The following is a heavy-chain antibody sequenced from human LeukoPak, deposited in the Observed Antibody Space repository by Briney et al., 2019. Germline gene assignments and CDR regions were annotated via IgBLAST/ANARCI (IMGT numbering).Heavy chain of an antibody. D-gene: IGHD3-10*01. CDR2: ISGSGGST. V-gene: IGHV3-23*01. CDR1: GFTFSSYA. Sequence: QSGGSLRLSCAASGFTFSSYAMSWVRQAPGKGLEWVSAISGSGGSTYYADSVKGRFTISRDNSKNTVSLQMNSLRAEDTAIYYCAKDLVTGSLYYWGQGTLVTVSS. J-gene: IGHJ4*02. CDR3: AKDLVTGSLYY.